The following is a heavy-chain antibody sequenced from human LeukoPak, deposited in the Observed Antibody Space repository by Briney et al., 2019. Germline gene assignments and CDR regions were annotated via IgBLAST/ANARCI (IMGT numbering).Heavy chain of an antibody. V-gene: IGHV4-59*12. CDR2: VYYTGST. D-gene: IGHD4-17*01. CDR1: GGSISSDY. J-gene: IGHJ6*03. Sequence: SETLSLTCTVSGGSISSDYWNWIRQPPGKGLEWIGNVYYTGSTIYSPSLDSRVTISIDTSKNQFSLRLTSVTAADTAVYYCARAAYGDYRYYYFYLDVWGKGTTVTVSS. CDR3: ARAAYGDYRYYYFYLDV.